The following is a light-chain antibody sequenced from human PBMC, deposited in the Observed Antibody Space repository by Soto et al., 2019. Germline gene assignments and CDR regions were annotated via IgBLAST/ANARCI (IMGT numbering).Light chain of an antibody. J-gene: IGKJ4*01. CDR3: QQSYSTHLT. CDR2: AAY. CDR1: QSISSY. V-gene: IGKV1-39*01. Sequence: DIQMTQSPSSLSASVGDRVTITCRASQSISSYLNWYQHKPGKAPKLLIYAAYSLQSGVPSRFSGSRSGTDFTLTISSLQPEDFATYYCQQSYSTHLTCGGGTKVEIK.